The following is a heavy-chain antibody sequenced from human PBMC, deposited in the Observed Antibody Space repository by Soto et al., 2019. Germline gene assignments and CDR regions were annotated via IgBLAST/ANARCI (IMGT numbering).Heavy chain of an antibody. CDR2: IYYSGKT. D-gene: IGHD3-22*01. CDR1: VGSISSSSYY. Sequence: LSLTCTLSVGSISSSSYYWACIRQPPGKGLEWIGSIYYSGKTYYNPSLKSRVTISVDTSKNQFSLRLSSVTAADTTVYYCARLIHCLTTACYFEYWGQGTLVTVSS. J-gene: IGHJ4*02. CDR3: ARLIHCLTTACYFEY. V-gene: IGHV4-39*01.